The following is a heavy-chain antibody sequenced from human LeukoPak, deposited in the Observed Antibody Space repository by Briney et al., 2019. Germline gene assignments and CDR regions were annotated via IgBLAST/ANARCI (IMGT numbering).Heavy chain of an antibody. V-gene: IGHV1-2*02. D-gene: IGHD3/OR15-3a*01. CDR1: GYTFTGYY. Sequence: GSVTVSCTASGYTFTGYYMHWVRQAPGQGLEWVGVINANSGGTNYAKKLQGRVTMTTDTSISTAYMELSRLRTDETAAYYCARGRRADFGLVIMFVYWGQGTLVTVSS. J-gene: IGHJ4*02. CDR3: ARGRRADFGLVIMFVY. CDR2: INANSGGT.